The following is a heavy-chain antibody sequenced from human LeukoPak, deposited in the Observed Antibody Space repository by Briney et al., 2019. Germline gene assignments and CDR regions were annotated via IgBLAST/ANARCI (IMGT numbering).Heavy chain of an antibody. J-gene: IGHJ6*04. Sequence: GGSLRLSCAASGFTFSSYSMNWVRQAPGKGLEWVSYISSSSSTIYYADSVKGRFTISRDNAKNSLYLLMNSLRAEDTAVYYCARLTTYYDFWSLGMDVWGKGTTVTVSS. CDR1: GFTFSSYS. CDR2: ISSSSSTI. CDR3: ARLTTYYDFWSLGMDV. D-gene: IGHD3-3*01. V-gene: IGHV3-48*01.